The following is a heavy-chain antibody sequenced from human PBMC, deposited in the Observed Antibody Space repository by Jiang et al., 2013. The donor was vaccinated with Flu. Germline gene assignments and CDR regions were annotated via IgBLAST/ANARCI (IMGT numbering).Heavy chain of an antibody. Sequence: VQLLESGGGLVQPGGSLRLSCAASGFTLSSYAMSWVRQAPGKGLEWVSSISGSGGTTYYADSVKGRFTISRDSFKNTLYLQINSLRAEDTAVFYCAKLHYGDYVAWGVFDIWGQGTMVTVSS. V-gene: IGHV3-23*01. D-gene: IGHD4-17*01. J-gene: IGHJ3*02. CDR1: GFTLSSYA. CDR3: AKLHYGDYVAWGVFDI. CDR2: ISGSGGTT.